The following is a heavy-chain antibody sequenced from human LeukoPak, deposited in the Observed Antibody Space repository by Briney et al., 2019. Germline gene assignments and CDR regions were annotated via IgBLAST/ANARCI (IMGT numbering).Heavy chain of an antibody. CDR1: GGSISSYY. D-gene: IGHD2/OR15-2a*01. CDR2: MYTSGST. J-gene: IGHJ3*02. Sequence: SETLSLTCTVSGGSISSYYWSWIRQPAGKGLEWMGRMYTSGSTNQNPSLKSRVTISVDKSKNQFSLKLSSVTAADTAVYYCARDRIGPFYAFDIWGQGTMVTVSS. V-gene: IGHV4-4*07. CDR3: ARDRIGPFYAFDI.